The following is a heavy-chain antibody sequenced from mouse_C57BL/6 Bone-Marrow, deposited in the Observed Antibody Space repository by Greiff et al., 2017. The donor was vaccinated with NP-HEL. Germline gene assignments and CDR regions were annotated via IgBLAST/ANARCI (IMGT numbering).Heavy chain of an antibody. CDR2: ISSGSSTI. D-gene: IGHD2-2*01. CDR3: AREGYDGGAWFAY. J-gene: IGHJ3*01. CDR1: GFTFSDYG. Sequence: EVKVVESGGGLVKPGGSLKLSCAASGFTFSDYGMHWVRQAPEKGLEWVAYISSGSSTIYYADTVKGRFTISRDNAKNTLFLQMTSLRSEDTAMYYCAREGYDGGAWFAYWGQGTLVTVSA. V-gene: IGHV5-17*01.